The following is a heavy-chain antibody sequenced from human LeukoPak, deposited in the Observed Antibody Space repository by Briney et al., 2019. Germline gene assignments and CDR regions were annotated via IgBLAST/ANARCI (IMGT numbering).Heavy chain of an antibody. CDR2: FIPEHGET. Sequence: GASVKVSCKVSGYTLSELSMHWVRQAPGKGLEWMGGFIPEHGETIYAQKFQGRVTMTEDTSTDTAYMELSSLRSEDTAVYYCATGAVGRFYGSGTPYYWGQGTLVTVSS. CDR1: GYTLSELS. J-gene: IGHJ4*02. V-gene: IGHV1-24*01. D-gene: IGHD3-10*01. CDR3: ATGAVGRFYGSGTPYY.